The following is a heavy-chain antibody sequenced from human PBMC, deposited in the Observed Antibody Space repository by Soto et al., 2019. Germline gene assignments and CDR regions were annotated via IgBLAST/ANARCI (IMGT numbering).Heavy chain of an antibody. J-gene: IGHJ5*02. CDR2: INPKSGGT. D-gene: IGHD3-22*01. CDR3: ARDAYYYESSAYQGWFDP. Sequence: ASVKVSCKASGYSFTGDYMHWVRQAPGQGLEWMGWINPKSGGTNYAQKFQGWVTMTRDTSISTAYMELNRLRSDDTAIYYCARDAYYYESSAYQGWFDPWGQGTLVTVS. V-gene: IGHV1-2*04. CDR1: GYSFTGDY.